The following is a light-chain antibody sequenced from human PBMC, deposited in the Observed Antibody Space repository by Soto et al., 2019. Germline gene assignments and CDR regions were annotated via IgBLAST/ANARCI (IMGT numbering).Light chain of an antibody. CDR2: DND. V-gene: IGLV1-51*01. J-gene: IGLJ2*01. CDR3: ATWDRSLSVGV. Sequence: QAVVTQPPSVSAAPGQKVTISCSGSSSNIGNNYVFWYQQLPGTAPKLLLYDNDKRPSGIPDRFSGSKSGTSATLGITGLQTGDEADYYCATWDRSLSVGVFGGGTKVTVL. CDR1: SSNIGNNY.